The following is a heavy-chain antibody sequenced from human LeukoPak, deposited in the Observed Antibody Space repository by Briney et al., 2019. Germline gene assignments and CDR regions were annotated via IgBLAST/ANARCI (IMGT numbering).Heavy chain of an antibody. J-gene: IGHJ4*02. CDR2: IIPILGIA. CDR3: AREGFDCSGGSCGLELYY. Sequence: SVKVSCKASGGTFSSYTISWVRQAPGQGLEWMGRIIPILGIANYAQKFQGRVTITADKSTSTAYMELSSLRSEDTAVYYCAREGFDCSGGSCGLELYYWGQGTLVTVSS. D-gene: IGHD2-15*01. CDR1: GGTFSSYT. V-gene: IGHV1-69*04.